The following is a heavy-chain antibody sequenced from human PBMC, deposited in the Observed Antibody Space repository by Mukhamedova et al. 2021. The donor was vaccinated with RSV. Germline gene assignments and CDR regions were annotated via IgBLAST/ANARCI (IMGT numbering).Heavy chain of an antibody. D-gene: IGHD5-12*01. Sequence: AQGKGLEWVADIEDNGDEKNYGDSVKGRFSVSRDNAENSLFLQMKSLRVEDTAVYYCARHVYSGTSDYDYWGRGTLVTVS. CDR2: IEDNGDEK. V-gene: IGHV3-7*03. J-gene: IGHJ4*02. CDR3: ARHVYSGTSDYDY.